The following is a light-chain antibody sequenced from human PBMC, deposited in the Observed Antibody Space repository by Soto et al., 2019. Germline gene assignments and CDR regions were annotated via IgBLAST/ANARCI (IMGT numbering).Light chain of an antibody. Sequence: EIVMTQSPVTLSVSPGERATLSCRASQSISSNLAWHQQKPGQAPRLLIYSASTRATGVPARFSGSGSGTEFTLTISRLQSEDFAVYYCQQYNTRPPYTFGQGTRLEIK. J-gene: IGKJ5*01. CDR2: SAS. V-gene: IGKV3-15*01. CDR3: QQYNTRPPYT. CDR1: QSISSN.